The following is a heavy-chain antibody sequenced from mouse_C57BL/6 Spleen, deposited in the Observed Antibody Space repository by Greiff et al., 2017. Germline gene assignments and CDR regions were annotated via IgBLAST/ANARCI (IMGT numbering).Heavy chain of an antibody. J-gene: IGHJ2*01. Sequence: QVQLQQPGAELVKPGASVKLSCKASGYTFTSYWMHCVKQRFGRGTEWSGRTEPNSGGTKYNEKFKSKATLTVDKPSSTAYMQLSSMTSEDSAVYYCARITTVVEGDYWGQGTTLTVSS. CDR1: GYTFTSYW. CDR3: ARITTVVEGDY. V-gene: IGHV1-72*01. D-gene: IGHD1-1*01. CDR2: TEPNSGGT.